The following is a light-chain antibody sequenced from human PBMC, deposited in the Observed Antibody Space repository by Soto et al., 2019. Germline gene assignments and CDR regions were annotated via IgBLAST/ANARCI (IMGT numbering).Light chain of an antibody. J-gene: IGKJ3*01. V-gene: IGKV2-28*01. CDR1: QSLLHSNGYNY. CDR2: LGS. CDR3: MQALQTPF. Sequence: DIVMTQSPLSLPVTPGEPASISCRSSQSLLHSNGYNYLDWYLQKPGQSPQLLIYLGSNRASGVPDRFSGSGSGTDFTLKISRVEAEDVGVYYCMQALQTPFFAPGTKVDIK.